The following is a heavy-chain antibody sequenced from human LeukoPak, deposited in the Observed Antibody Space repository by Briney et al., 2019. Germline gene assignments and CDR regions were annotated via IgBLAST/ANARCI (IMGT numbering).Heavy chain of an antibody. V-gene: IGHV1-8*03. CDR3: ARGSGYDYYFDY. J-gene: IGHJ4*02. CDR1: GYIFTSYD. Sequence: AASVKVSCKASGYIFTSYDINWVRQATGQGLEWMGWMNPNSGNTGYAQKFQGRVTITRNTSISTAYMELSSLRSEDTAVYYCARGSGYDYYFDYWGQGTLVTVSS. CDR2: MNPNSGNT. D-gene: IGHD5-12*01.